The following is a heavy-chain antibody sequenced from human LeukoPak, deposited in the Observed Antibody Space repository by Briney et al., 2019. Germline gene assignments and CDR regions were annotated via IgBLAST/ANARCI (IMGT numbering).Heavy chain of an antibody. J-gene: IGHJ5*02. CDR3: ARRYSSSSRAPWFDP. D-gene: IGHD6-6*01. CDR2: ISYDGSNK. CDR1: EFTFSSYA. Sequence: GGSLRLSCAASEFTFSSYAMHWVRQAPGKGLEWVTVISYDGSNKYYADSVKGRFTISRDNSKNTLYLQMDSLRADDTAVYYCARRYSSSSRAPWFDPWGQGILVTVSS. V-gene: IGHV3-30*04.